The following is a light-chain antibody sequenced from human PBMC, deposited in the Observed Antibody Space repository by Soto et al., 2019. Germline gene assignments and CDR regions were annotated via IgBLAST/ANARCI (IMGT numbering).Light chain of an antibody. V-gene: IGKV3-20*01. J-gene: IGKJ1*01. CDR3: HQYGGSPQT. CDR1: QSVSNY. CDR2: GAS. Sequence: EIVLTQSPGTLSLSPGEGATLSYRASQSVSNYLAWYQRKPGQAPRLLIYGASSRATGIPDRFSGSGSGTDFTLTISRLEPEDFAVYYCHQYGGSPQTFGQGTKVDIK.